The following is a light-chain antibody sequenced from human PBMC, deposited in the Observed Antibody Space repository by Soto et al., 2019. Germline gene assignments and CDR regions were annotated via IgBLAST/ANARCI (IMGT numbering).Light chain of an antibody. CDR2: RNN. CDR3: AVWDDSLSGVV. V-gene: IGLV1-47*01. J-gene: IGLJ2*01. Sequence: QSVLTQPPSASGTPGERVTISCSGSSSNIGSNYVYWYQQLPGTAPKVLIYRNNQRPSGVPDRFSGSKSGTSASLAISGLRSEDEADYYCAVWDDSLSGVVFGGGTKLTVL. CDR1: SSNIGSNY.